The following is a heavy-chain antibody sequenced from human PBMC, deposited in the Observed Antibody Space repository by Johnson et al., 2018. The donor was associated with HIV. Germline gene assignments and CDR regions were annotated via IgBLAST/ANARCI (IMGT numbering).Heavy chain of an antibody. CDR2: ISYDGTNK. CDR1: GFTFNNYW. Sequence: QVQLVESGGGLIQPGGSLRLSCAASGFTFNNYWLSWVRQAPGKGLEWVAVISYDGTNKYYADSVKGRFTISRDNSRNTVYLQMNSLRVEDTAVYYCAKNVWGYRYSGNDSDAFDIWGQGTMVTVSS. D-gene: IGHD5-12*01. V-gene: IGHV3-30*18. J-gene: IGHJ3*02. CDR3: AKNVWGYRYSGNDSDAFDI.